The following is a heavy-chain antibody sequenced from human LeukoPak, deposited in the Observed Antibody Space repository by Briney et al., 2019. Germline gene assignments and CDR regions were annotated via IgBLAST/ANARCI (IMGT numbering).Heavy chain of an antibody. D-gene: IGHD3-22*01. J-gene: IGHJ4*02. CDR3: ARVLDSSGGY. CDR2: ISGSGSTI. Sequence: PGGSLRLSCAASGFTFSDYYMTWIRQSPGKGLEWVSYISGSGSTIYYADFVKGRFTISRDNAKNSLYLQMSSLRAEDTAVYYCARVLDSSGGYWGQGTLVTVSS. V-gene: IGHV3-11*01. CDR1: GFTFSDYY.